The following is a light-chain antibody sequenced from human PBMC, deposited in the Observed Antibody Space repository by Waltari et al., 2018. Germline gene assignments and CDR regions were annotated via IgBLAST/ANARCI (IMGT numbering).Light chain of an antibody. V-gene: IGLV1-47*01. J-gene: IGLJ3*02. Sequence: QSVLTQPPSASGTPGQRVTISCSGSRSNIGTHYVYWYQQLPGPAPKLLIYRNKARPSGGPDRCSGSKSGTSASLAISGRRSEDEADYYCAAWDDSLSGRVFGGGTKVTVL. CDR3: AAWDDSLSGRV. CDR1: RSNIGTHY. CDR2: RNK.